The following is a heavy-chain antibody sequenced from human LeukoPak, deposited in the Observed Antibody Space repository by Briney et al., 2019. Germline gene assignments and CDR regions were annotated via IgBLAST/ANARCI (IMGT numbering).Heavy chain of an antibody. CDR1: GFTFSDYY. V-gene: IGHV3-11*06. J-gene: IGHJ4*02. Sequence: GGSLRLSCAASGFTFSDYYMSWIRQAPGKGLEWVSYISSTSSYTNYADSVKGRFTISRDNAKNSLYLQMHSLRAEDSAVYHCARDGYYGSGSYDFWGQGTLVTVSS. D-gene: IGHD3-10*01. CDR2: ISSTSSYT. CDR3: ARDGYYGSGSYDF.